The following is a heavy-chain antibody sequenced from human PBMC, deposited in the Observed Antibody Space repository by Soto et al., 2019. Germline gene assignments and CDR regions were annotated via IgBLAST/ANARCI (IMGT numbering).Heavy chain of an antibody. CDR2: IIPIFGTA. D-gene: IGHD3-3*01. J-gene: IGHJ6*02. CDR1: GGTLSSYA. V-gene: IGHV1-69*13. CDR3: ARSKTSLRFLEWSSAKGGMDV. Sequence: ASVKVSCTDSGGTLSSYAISWVRQATKQGLEWMGGIIPIFGTANYAQKFQGRVTITADESTSTAYMELSSLRSEDTAVYYCARSKTSLRFLEWSSAKGGMDVWGQGTTVTVSS.